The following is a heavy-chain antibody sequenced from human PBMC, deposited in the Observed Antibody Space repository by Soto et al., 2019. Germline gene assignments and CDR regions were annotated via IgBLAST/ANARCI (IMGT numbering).Heavy chain of an antibody. D-gene: IGHD2-2*01. J-gene: IGHJ4*02. CDR3: ARLHLGYCSSTSCYAYDY. CDR2: MNPNSGNT. Sequence: ASVKVSCKASGYAFTSYYINWVRQATGQGLEWMGWMNPNSGNTGYAQKLQGRVTMTRNTSISTAYMELSSLRSEDTAVYYCARLHLGYCSSTSCYAYDYWGQGTLVTVSS. CDR1: GYAFTSYY. V-gene: IGHV1-8*01.